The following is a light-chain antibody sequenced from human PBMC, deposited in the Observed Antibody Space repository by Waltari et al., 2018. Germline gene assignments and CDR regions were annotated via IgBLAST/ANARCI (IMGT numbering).Light chain of an antibody. CDR2: GAS. CDR3: QHHFRLPAT. J-gene: IGKJ1*01. V-gene: IGKV3-20*01. Sequence: LTQSPGTLSLSPGERATLSCRASQSISRYLAWYQQTPGQAPRLLIYGASTRATGIPDRFSGSGSGTDFSPTISGLEPEDSAVYYCQHHFRLPATFGQGTKVEIK. CDR1: QSISRY.